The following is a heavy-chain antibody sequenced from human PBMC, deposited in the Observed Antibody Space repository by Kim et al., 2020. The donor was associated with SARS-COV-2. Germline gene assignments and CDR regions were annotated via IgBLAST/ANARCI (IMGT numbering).Heavy chain of an antibody. CDR3: ARPGPIYDSSGYYYFDQ. Sequence: GGSLRLSCTASGFTFTDYTMTWVRQAPGKGPEWVSSISDSSAYVYYADSVKGRFTISRDNGKNSLYLQMNSLRAEDTAVYYCARPGPIYDSSGYYYFDQWGQGTQVTVSS. V-gene: IGHV3-21*01. CDR1: GFTFTDYT. J-gene: IGHJ4*02. D-gene: IGHD3-22*01. CDR2: ISDSSAYV.